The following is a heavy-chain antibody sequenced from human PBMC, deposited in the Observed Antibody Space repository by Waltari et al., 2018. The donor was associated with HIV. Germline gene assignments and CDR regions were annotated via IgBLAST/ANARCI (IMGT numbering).Heavy chain of an antibody. CDR3: ARSLHYYGSGRFDF. D-gene: IGHD3-10*01. J-gene: IGHJ4*02. Sequence: EVQLVESGGGLVQPGGSLRLSCTASGLAFTSYWMHWVRQIPGKGLVWVAGINSDGRRRTYADSLRGRFTISRDNAKNTLFRQMNSLRVEDTALYYCARSLHYYGSGRFDFWGQGTLVAVSS. V-gene: IGHV3-74*03. CDR1: GLAFTSYW. CDR2: INSDGRRR.